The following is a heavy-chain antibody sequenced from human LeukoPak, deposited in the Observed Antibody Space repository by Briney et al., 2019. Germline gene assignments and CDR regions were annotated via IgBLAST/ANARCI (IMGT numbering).Heavy chain of an antibody. CDR1: GFTFSNYA. CDR3: AIGDSLGELSSSFEY. CDR2: VSYDGSNK. J-gene: IGHJ4*02. Sequence: GRSLRLSCAASGFTFSNYAMHWVRQAPDKGLEWVAVVSYDGSNKYYADSVKGRFTVSRDNSKNTLYLQMNSLRAEDTAVYYCAIGDSLGELSSSFEYWGQGTLVTVSS. V-gene: IGHV3-30*04. D-gene: IGHD3-16*02.